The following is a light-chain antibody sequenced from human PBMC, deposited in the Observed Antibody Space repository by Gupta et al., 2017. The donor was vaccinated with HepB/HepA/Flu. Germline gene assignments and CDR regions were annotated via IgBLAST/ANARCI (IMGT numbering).Light chain of an antibody. CDR2: EVS. Sequence: SGLSAPSVTISCTGTSSDVGTYNRVSWYQQPPGTAPKLMIYEVSYRPSGVPDRFSGSKSDNTASLTISGLQAEDEAEYYCSSYTSSSTFVFGTGTKVTVL. V-gene: IGLV2-18*02. CDR1: SSDVGTYNR. J-gene: IGLJ1*01. CDR3: SSYTSSSTFV.